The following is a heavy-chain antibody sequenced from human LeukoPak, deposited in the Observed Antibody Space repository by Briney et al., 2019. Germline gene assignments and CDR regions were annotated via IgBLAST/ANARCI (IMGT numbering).Heavy chain of an antibody. J-gene: IGHJ4*02. CDR1: GFTFSSYG. Sequence: PGGSLRLSCAASGFTFSSYGMRWVRQAPGKGLEWVAVIWYDGSNKYYADSVTGRFTISRDNSKNTLHLQMNSLRAEDTAVYCCARDGGLTGYFDYWGQGTLVTVSS. CDR2: IWYDGSNK. V-gene: IGHV3-33*01. CDR3: ARDGGLTGYFDY. D-gene: IGHD3-9*01.